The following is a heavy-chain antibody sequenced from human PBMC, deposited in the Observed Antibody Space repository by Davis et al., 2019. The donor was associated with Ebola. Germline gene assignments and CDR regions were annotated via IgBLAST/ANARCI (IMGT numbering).Heavy chain of an antibody. D-gene: IGHD2-8*02. CDR3: ASLRRTITGMDDAFDI. J-gene: IGHJ3*02. CDR1: GNSFISHW. Sequence: GESLKISCKDSGNSFISHWIGWVRQMPGKGLEWMGLIYTGDSDTRYSPSFRGQVTISADKSITTAYLQWSSLKASDTAMYYCASLRRTITGMDDAFDIWGQGTMVTVSS. V-gene: IGHV5-51*01. CDR2: IYTGDSDT.